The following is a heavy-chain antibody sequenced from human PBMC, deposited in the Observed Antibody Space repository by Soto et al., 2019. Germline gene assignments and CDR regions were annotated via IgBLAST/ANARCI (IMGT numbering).Heavy chain of an antibody. CDR1: GYTFTSYA. Sequence: ASVKVSCKASGYTFTSYAMHWVRQAPGQRLEWMGWINAGNGNTKYSQKFQGRVTITRDTSASTAYMELSSLRSEDTAVYYCARDIVVPAGRIGFLFDPWGQGTLVTVSS. CDR2: INAGNGNT. J-gene: IGHJ5*02. D-gene: IGHD2-2*01. V-gene: IGHV1-3*01. CDR3: ARDIVVPAGRIGFLFDP.